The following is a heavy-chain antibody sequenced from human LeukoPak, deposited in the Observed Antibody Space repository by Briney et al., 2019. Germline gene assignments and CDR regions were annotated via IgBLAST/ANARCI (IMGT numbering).Heavy chain of an antibody. J-gene: IGHJ6*02. Sequence: SVTVSCMASGYTFTSYFMHWVRPAPAQELDGMGIINPSGCSTSYAQKFQGRVTMTRDTSTSTVYMELSSLRSEDTAVYYCARDRPHGFGELLFSYYYYYGMDVWGQGTRVSVSS. CDR2: INPSGCST. CDR3: ARDRPHGFGELLFSYYYYYGMDV. CDR1: GYTFTSYF. D-gene: IGHD3-10*01. V-gene: IGHV1-46*01.